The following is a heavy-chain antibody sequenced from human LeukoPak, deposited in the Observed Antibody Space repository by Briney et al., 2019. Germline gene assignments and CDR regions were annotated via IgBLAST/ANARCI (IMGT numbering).Heavy chain of an antibody. D-gene: IGHD3-22*01. CDR2: ISYDGSNK. CDR1: GFTFSSYG. Sequence: PGGSLRLSCAASGFTFSSYGMHWVRQAPGKGLEWVAVISYDGSNKYYADSVKGRFTISRDNSKNTLYLQMNSLRAEDTAVYYCAKSGYYYDSSSDYWGQGTLVTVSS. J-gene: IGHJ4*02. V-gene: IGHV3-30*18. CDR3: AKSGYYYDSSSDY.